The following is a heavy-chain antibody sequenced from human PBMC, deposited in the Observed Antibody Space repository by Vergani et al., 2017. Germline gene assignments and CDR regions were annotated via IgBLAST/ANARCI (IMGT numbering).Heavy chain of an antibody. V-gene: IGHV4-39*01. Sequence: QVQLQESGPGLVKPSETLSLTCTVSGDSVISTDYHWGWIRQPPGKGLEWIGSMDYSGSTSYNPSLESRISISFETPKNQFSLRLTSVTAADTAVYYCATGSSWHYFDYWGQGTLVTVSS. D-gene: IGHD6-13*01. CDR1: GDSVISTDYH. J-gene: IGHJ4*02. CDR2: MDYSGST. CDR3: ATGSSWHYFDY.